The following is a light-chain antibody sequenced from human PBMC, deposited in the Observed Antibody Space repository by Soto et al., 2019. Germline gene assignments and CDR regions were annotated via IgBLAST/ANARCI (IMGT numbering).Light chain of an antibody. CDR3: XXXXXXXX. Sequence: DIQMTQSPSTLSASVGDRVVITCRASQSITTLLAWYQQKPAKAPNLLIYDASSLESGVPSRFSGSGSGTEFPLPISILQPDDSAXXXXXXXXXXXXXGQGTKVDIK. CDR2: DAS. V-gene: IGKV1-5*01. CDR1: QSITTL. J-gene: IGKJ1*01.